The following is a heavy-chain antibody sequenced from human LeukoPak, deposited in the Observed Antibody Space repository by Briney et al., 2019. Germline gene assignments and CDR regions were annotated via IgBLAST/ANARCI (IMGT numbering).Heavy chain of an antibody. CDR1: GFTFSSYE. V-gene: IGHV3-48*03. J-gene: IGHJ4*02. Sequence: GGSLRLSCAASGFTFSSYEMNWVRQAPGKGLEWVSYISSSGSTIYYADSVKGRFTISRDNAKNSLYLQMNSLRAEDTAVYYCARTNAPSGGVDYWGQGTLVTVSS. CDR3: ARTNAPSGGVDY. D-gene: IGHD2-8*01. CDR2: ISSSGSTI.